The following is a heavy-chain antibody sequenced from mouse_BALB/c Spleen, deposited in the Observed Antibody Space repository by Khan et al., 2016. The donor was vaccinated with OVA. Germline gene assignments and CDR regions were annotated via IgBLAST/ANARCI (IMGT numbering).Heavy chain of an antibody. D-gene: IGHD1-1*01. CDR1: GYSFTDYN. CDR3: ARTDYYGSSYYFDY. Sequence: VQLQQPGPELVKPGASVKVSCKASGYSFTDYNMFWVKQSHGKSLEWIGYIDPYNGGTSYNQKFKGKATLTVDKSSSTAFMHLSSLTSEDSAVFYCARTDYYGSSYYFDYWRQGTTLTVSS. CDR2: IDPYNGGT. J-gene: IGHJ2*01. V-gene: IGHV1S135*01.